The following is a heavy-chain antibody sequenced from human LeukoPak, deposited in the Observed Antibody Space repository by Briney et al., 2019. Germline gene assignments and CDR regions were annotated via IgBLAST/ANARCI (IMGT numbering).Heavy chain of an antibody. V-gene: IGHV3-21*01. D-gene: IGHD5-24*01. CDR3: ASTGREGFNY. J-gene: IGHJ4*02. CDR1: GFAFSGYT. Sequence: GGSLRLSCVASGFAFSGYTMNWVRQAPGKGPEWVSSLSSASSDIYYADSVRGRFTISRDNAINSLYLQMNGLRVEDTAIYYCASTGREGFNYWGQGTLVTVSP. CDR2: LSSASSDI.